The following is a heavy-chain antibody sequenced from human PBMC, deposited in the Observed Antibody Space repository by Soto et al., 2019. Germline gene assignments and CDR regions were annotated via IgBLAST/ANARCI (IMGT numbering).Heavy chain of an antibody. Sequence: PGGSLRLSCAASGFTFTTCWMTWVRQAPGKGLEWVANINKDGSEKYYMGSMKGRFTISRDNAKNSLYLEMNSLRAEDTAVYYCARESEDLTSNFDYWGQGTLVTVSS. CDR1: GFTFTTCW. CDR3: ARESEDLTSNFDY. CDR2: INKDGSEK. V-gene: IGHV3-7*01. J-gene: IGHJ4*02.